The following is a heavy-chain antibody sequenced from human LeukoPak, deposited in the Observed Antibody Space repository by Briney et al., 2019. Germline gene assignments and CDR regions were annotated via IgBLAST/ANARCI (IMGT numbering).Heavy chain of an antibody. Sequence: GGSLGLPCATSGFTFSDFSMNWVGKAQRQELEWVSYISGNSVIYYADSVRGRFTISRDNAKNSLYLQMNSLRDEDTAVYYCAREGYYGAFDIWGQGTMVTVYS. CDR1: GFTFSDFS. D-gene: IGHD3-10*01. V-gene: IGHV3-48*02. J-gene: IGHJ3*02. CDR3: AREGYYGAFDI. CDR2: ISGNSVI.